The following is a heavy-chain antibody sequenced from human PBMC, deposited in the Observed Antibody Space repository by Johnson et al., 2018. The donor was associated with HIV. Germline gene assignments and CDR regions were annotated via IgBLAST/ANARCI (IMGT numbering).Heavy chain of an antibody. CDR3: AKGSLVGPNDAFDI. CDR1: GFTFDDYT. Sequence: VQLVESGGVVVQPGGSLRLSCAASGFTFDDYTMHWVRQAPGKGLEWVSLISWDGGSTYYADSVKGRFTISRDNSKNSLYLHMNSLRTEDTALYYCAKGSLVGPNDAFDIWGQGTMVTVSS. V-gene: IGHV3-43*01. J-gene: IGHJ3*02. CDR2: ISWDGGST. D-gene: IGHD3-16*02.